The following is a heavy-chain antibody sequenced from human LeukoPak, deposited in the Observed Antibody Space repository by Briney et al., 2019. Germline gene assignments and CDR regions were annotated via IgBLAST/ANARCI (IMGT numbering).Heavy chain of an antibody. CDR3: ASGSPAGDY. Sequence: DSVKGRFTISRDNAKNSLYLEMTSLRAEDTAVYYCASGSPAGDYWGRGTLVTVSS. J-gene: IGHJ4*02. V-gene: IGHV3-7*01. D-gene: IGHD1-26*01.